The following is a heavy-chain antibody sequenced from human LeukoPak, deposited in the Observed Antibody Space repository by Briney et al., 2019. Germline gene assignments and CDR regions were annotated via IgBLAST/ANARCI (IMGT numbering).Heavy chain of an antibody. D-gene: IGHD5-24*01. Sequence: GGSLRLSCAASGFTFTKYAMNWVRQAPGKGLEWVPAISGSGGSTSYADSVRGRFTISRDNSNNMLYLQMNSLRAEDTAVYYCAKPLRDAGSFNYPYFDFWGQGTLVTVSS. CDR3: AKPLRDAGSFNYPYFDF. CDR1: GFTFTKYA. J-gene: IGHJ4*02. CDR2: ISGSGGST. V-gene: IGHV3-23*01.